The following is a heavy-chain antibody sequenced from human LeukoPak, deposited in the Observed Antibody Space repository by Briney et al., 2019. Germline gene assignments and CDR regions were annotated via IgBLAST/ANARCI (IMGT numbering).Heavy chain of an antibody. Sequence: ASVKVSCKASGYTFTGYYMHWVRQAPGQGLEWIGWINPNSGGTNYAQKFQGRVTMTRDTSISTAYMELSRLRSDDTAVYYCARDRGSYGRPLNYWGQGTLVTVSS. CDR1: GYTFTGYY. D-gene: IGHD5-18*01. CDR3: ARDRGSYGRPLNY. J-gene: IGHJ4*02. V-gene: IGHV1-2*02. CDR2: INPNSGGT.